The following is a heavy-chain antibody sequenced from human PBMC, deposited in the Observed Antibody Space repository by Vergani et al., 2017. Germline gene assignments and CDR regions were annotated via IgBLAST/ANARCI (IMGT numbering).Heavy chain of an antibody. CDR1: GFTVSSNY. CDR3: ARGRPGLYFDL. J-gene: IGHJ2*01. V-gene: IGHV3-53*01. Sequence: EVQLVESGGGLIQPGGSLRLSCAASGFTVSSNYMTWVRQAPGKGLEWVSLIYSGGSTYYADSVKGRFTISRDNAKNTLYLQMNSPRAEDTAVYYCARGRPGLYFDLWGRGTLVTVSS. CDR2: IYSGGST.